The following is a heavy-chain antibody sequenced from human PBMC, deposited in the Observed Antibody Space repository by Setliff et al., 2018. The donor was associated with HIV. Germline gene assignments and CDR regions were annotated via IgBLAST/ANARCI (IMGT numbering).Heavy chain of an antibody. Sequence: SETLSLTCTVSGGSISNHYWSWIRQPPEKGLEWIGSIFYSGNTNYNPSLKSRVTISVDKSKNQFSLKLSSVTAADTAVYYCARDRGGGYNNLDYWGQGTLVTVSS. CDR1: GGSISNHY. CDR2: IFYSGNT. J-gene: IGHJ4*02. D-gene: IGHD5-12*01. V-gene: IGHV4-59*11. CDR3: ARDRGGGYNNLDY.